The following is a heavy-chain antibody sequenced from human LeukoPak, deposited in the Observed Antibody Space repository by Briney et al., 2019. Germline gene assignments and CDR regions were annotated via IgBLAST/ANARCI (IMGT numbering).Heavy chain of an antibody. J-gene: IGHJ4*02. Sequence: ASVKVSCKASGYTFTSYAMHWVRQSPGQRLEWMGWINAGNGNTKYSQKFQGRVTITRDTSASTDYMELSSLRSEDTAVYYCARQPLDIVATIPDYWGQGTLVTVSS. V-gene: IGHV1-3*01. CDR2: INAGNGNT. D-gene: IGHD5-12*01. CDR1: GYTFTSYA. CDR3: ARQPLDIVATIPDY.